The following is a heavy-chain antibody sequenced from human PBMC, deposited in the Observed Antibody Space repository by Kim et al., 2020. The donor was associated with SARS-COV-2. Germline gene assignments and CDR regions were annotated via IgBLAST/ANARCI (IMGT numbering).Heavy chain of an antibody. Sequence: YSPSFQGQVTISADKSISTAYLQWSSLKASDTAMYYCARFKGYYNYYMDVWGKGTTVTVSS. CDR3: ARFKGYYNYYMDV. V-gene: IGHV5-51*01. J-gene: IGHJ6*03.